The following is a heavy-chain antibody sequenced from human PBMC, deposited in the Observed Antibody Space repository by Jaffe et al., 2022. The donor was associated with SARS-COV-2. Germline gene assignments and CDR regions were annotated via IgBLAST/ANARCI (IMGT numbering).Heavy chain of an antibody. Sequence: EVQLVESGGGLVKPGGSLRLSCAASGFTFSSYSMNWVRQAPGKGLEWVSSISSSSSYIYYADSVKGRFTISRDNAKNSLYLQMNSLRAEDTAVYYCARALGYCSSTSCPVGVWGQGTTVTVSS. V-gene: IGHV3-21*01. CDR1: GFTFSSYS. D-gene: IGHD2-2*01. CDR2: ISSSSSYI. CDR3: ARALGYCSSTSCPVGV. J-gene: IGHJ6*02.